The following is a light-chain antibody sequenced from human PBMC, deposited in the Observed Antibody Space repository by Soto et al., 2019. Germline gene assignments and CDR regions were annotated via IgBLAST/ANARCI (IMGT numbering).Light chain of an antibody. CDR2: DDG. J-gene: IGLJ1*01. Sequence: SYALTQPPSVSVAPGQTAGITCGGNNIESKSVHWYQQRPGQAPVLVLYDDGNRPSGIPERLSGSNSGSTATLTISSVEASDEADYFCQVWDISSAQYLFGPGTKVTV. CDR1: NIESKS. V-gene: IGLV3-21*02. CDR3: QVWDISSAQYL.